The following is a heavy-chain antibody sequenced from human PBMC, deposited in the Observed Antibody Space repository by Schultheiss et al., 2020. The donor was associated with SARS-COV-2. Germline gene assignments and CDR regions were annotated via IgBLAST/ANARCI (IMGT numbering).Heavy chain of an antibody. CDR1: GFTFDDYA. J-gene: IGHJ4*02. CDR2: ISWNSGSI. Sequence: GGSLRLSCAASGFTFDDYAMHWVRQAPGKGLEWVSGISWNSGSIGYADSVKGRFTISRDNAKNSLYLQMNSLRAEDTAVYYCAGPSYWGQGTLVTVSS. V-gene: IGHV3-9*01. CDR3: AGPSY.